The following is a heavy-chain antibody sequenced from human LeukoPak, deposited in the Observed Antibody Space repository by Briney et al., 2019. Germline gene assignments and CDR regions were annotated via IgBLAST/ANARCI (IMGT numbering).Heavy chain of an antibody. Sequence: WVRQPPGKGLEWIGSIYYSGSTYYNPSLKSRVTISVDTSKNQFSLKLSSVTAADTAVYYCARQTYRAGPDYWGQGTLVTVSS. CDR3: ARQTYRAGPDY. J-gene: IGHJ4*02. V-gene: IGHV4-39*01. D-gene: IGHD3-16*02. CDR2: IYYSGST.